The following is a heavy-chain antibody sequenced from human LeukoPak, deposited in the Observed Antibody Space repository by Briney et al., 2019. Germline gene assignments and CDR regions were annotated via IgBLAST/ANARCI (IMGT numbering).Heavy chain of an antibody. Sequence: SETLSLTCTVSGGSINSYYWSWIRQPAGKGLEWIGRIYTSGSTNSNPSLKSRVAMSVDTSKNQFSLKLTSVTAADTAVYYCARDLSYGDYETTFDSWGQGTLVTVSS. V-gene: IGHV4-4*07. CDR3: ARDLSYGDYETTFDS. CDR2: IYTSGST. J-gene: IGHJ4*02. D-gene: IGHD4-17*01. CDR1: GGSINSYY.